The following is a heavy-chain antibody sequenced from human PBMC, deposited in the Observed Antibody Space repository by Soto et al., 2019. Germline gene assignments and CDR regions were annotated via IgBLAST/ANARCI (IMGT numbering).Heavy chain of an antibody. CDR3: ARGKSIFGVVIIPEEDPPNWFDP. V-gene: IGHV4-30-4*01. Sequence: QVQLQESGPGLVKPSQTLSLTCTVSGGSISSGDYYWSWIRQPPGKGLEWIGYIYYSGSTYYNPSLKSRVTISVDTSKNQFSLKLSSVTAADTAVYYCARGKSIFGVVIIPEEDPPNWFDPWGQGTLVTVSS. D-gene: IGHD3-3*01. CDR1: GGSISSGDYY. CDR2: IYYSGST. J-gene: IGHJ5*02.